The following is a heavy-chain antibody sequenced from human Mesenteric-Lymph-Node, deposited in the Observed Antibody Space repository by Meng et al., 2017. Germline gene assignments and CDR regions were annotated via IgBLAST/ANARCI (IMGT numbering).Heavy chain of an antibody. J-gene: IGHJ4*02. CDR1: GDSISSSYYY. Sequence: ETLSLTCTVSGDSISSSYYYWNWIRQPPGKGLEWIGSLYYRGNTYYNPSLKSRVTISLDTSKNQFSLTLTSVTAADTAIYYCARTVIRGLIKNYFDYWGEGRLVTVSS. CDR3: ARTVIRGLIKNYFDY. V-gene: IGHV4-39*07. CDR2: LYYRGNT. D-gene: IGHD3-10*01.